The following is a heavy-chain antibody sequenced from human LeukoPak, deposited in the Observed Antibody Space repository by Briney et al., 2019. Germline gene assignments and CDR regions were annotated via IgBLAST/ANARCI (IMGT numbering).Heavy chain of an antibody. CDR1: GFTFSSFG. D-gene: IGHD1/OR15-1a*01. CDR2: VSYDGSNK. CDR3: AKYVSAGQGNSPSDY. Sequence: GGSLRLSCVASGFTFSSFGMHWVRQAPGKGLEWVAVVSYDGSNKYYADSVKGRFTISRDNSKNTLYLQMNSLRGEDTAVYYCAKYVSAGQGNSPSDYWGQGTLVTVSS. J-gene: IGHJ4*02. V-gene: IGHV3-30*18.